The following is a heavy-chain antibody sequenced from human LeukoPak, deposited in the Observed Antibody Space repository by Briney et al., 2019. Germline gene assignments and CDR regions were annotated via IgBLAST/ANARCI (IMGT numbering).Heavy chain of an antibody. Sequence: PGGSLRLSCAASGFTFSSYWMHWVRQAPGKGLVWVSRINSDGSSTSYADSVKGRFTISRDNAKDTPYLQMNSLRAEDTAVYYCARWGDYGDYPYYYYGMDVWGQGTTVTVSS. V-gene: IGHV3-74*01. CDR2: INSDGSST. J-gene: IGHJ6*02. D-gene: IGHD4-17*01. CDR3: ARWGDYGDYPYYYYGMDV. CDR1: GFTFSSYW.